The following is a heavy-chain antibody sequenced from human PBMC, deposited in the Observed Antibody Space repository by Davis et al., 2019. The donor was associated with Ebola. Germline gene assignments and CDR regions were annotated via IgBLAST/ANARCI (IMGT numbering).Heavy chain of an antibody. CDR2: ISYDGSNK. Sequence: GESLKISCAASGFTFSSYGMHWVRQAPGKGLEWVAAISYDGSNKYYADSVKGRFTISRDNSKNTLYLQMNSLRAEDTAVYYCARYYRAVAGHFDYWGQGTLVTVSS. CDR3: ARYYRAVAGHFDY. V-gene: IGHV3-33*05. J-gene: IGHJ4*02. D-gene: IGHD6-19*01. CDR1: GFTFSSYG.